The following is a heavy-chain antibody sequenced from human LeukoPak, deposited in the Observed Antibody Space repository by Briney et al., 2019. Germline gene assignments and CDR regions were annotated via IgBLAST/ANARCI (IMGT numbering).Heavy chain of an antibody. CDR2: ISSSSTSI. J-gene: IGHJ1*01. CDR1: GFTFSSYS. Sequence: GGSLRLSCAASGFTFSSYSMNWVRQAPGKGLEWVSYISSSSTSIYYADSVKGRFTISRDNAKKSLYLQMNSLRAEDTAVYYCATYSSLNRREFQFWGQGTLLTVSS. V-gene: IGHV3-48*04. CDR3: ATYSSLNRREFQF. D-gene: IGHD3-22*01.